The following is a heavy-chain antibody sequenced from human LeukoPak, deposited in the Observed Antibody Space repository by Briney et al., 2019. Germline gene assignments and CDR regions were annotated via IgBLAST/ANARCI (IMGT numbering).Heavy chain of an antibody. CDR3: AKGVLMGDDAGLFDY. CDR1: GGTFSSYA. J-gene: IGHJ4*02. V-gene: IGHV1-69*05. CDR2: IIPIFGTA. Sequence: ASVKVSCKASGGTFSSYAISWVRQAPGQGLEWMGGIIPIFGTANYAQKFQGRVTITTDESTSTAYMELSSLRSEDTAVYYCAKGVLMGDDAGLFDYWGQGTLVTVSS. D-gene: IGHD3-16*01.